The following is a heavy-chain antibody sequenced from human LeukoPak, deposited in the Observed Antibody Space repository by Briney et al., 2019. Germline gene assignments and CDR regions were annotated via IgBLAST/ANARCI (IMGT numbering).Heavy chain of an antibody. Sequence: SETLSLTCTVSGGSISSYYWSWIRQPPGKGLEWIGYIYYSGSTNYNPSLKSRVTISVDTSKNQFSLKLSSVTAADTAVYYCARHPLALSVVDDAFDIWGQGTMVTVSS. CDR2: IYYSGST. V-gene: IGHV4-59*08. CDR1: GGSISSYY. J-gene: IGHJ3*02. D-gene: IGHD4-23*01. CDR3: ARHPLALSVVDDAFDI.